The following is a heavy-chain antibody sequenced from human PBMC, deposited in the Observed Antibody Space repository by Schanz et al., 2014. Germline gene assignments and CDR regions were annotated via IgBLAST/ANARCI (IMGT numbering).Heavy chain of an antibody. CDR3: ARGGGPEDVFDI. CDR2: IIPIHGIV. J-gene: IGHJ3*02. Sequence: QVQLVQSGDEVKKPGSSMKVSCKASGGTFSTYPINWLRQAPGQSLEWMGRIIPIHGIVNYAQRFQDRVRITADKSTSTAYMELSSLRSDDTAVYYCARGGGPEDVFDIWGQGTILTVSS. CDR1: GGTFSTYP. V-gene: IGHV1-69*04. D-gene: IGHD5-12*01.